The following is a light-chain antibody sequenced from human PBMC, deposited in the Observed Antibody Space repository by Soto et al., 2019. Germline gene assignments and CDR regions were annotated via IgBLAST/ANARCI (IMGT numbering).Light chain of an antibody. J-gene: IGKJ1*01. CDR3: QEYNTNSRT. CDR2: KTS. V-gene: IGKV1-5*03. CDR1: ESIYSW. Sequence: IQMTQSPSTLSASVEDTVTMTCRASESIYSWLAWYKQIPGKAPQLLIYKTSTLQGGVPSRFSGSGSGAEYTLTISSLQPDDFATYFCQEYNTNSRTFGQGTRV.